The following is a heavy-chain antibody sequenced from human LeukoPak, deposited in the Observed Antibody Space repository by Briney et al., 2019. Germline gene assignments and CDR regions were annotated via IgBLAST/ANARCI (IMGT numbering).Heavy chain of an antibody. CDR2: IYTSGST. J-gene: IGHJ6*02. Sequence: SETLSLTCTVSGGSISSCYWSWIRQPAGKGLEWIGRIYTSGSTNYNPSLKSRVTMSVDTSKNQFSLKLSSVTAADTAVYYCARSAQLTRYYYYYYGMDVWGQGTTVTVSS. CDR3: ARSAQLTRYYYYYYGMDV. D-gene: IGHD5-18*01. V-gene: IGHV4-4*07. CDR1: GGSISSCY.